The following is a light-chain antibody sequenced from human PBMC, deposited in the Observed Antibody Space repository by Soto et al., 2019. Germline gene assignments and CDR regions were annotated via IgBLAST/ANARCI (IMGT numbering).Light chain of an antibody. CDR1: SSNIGSNT. CDR3: AAWDDTLIGVV. J-gene: IGLJ2*01. Sequence: QSVLTQPPSASGTPGQRVTISCSGSSSNIGSNTVNWYQQLPGTAPKLLIYSNNEWPSGVPDRFSGSKSGTSASLAISGLQSEDEADYYCAAWDDTLIGVVFGGGTQLTVL. CDR2: SNN. V-gene: IGLV1-44*01.